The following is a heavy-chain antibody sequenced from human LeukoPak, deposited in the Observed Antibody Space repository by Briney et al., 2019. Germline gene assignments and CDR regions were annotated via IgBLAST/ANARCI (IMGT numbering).Heavy chain of an antibody. Sequence: SETPSLTCAVYGGSFSGYYWSWIRQPPGKGLEWIGEINHSGSTNYNPSLKSRVTISVDTSKNQFSLKLSSVTAADTAVYYCARSRATSTSMVRGVIDYWGQGTLVTVSS. CDR3: ARSRATSTSMVRGVIDY. D-gene: IGHD3-10*01. J-gene: IGHJ4*02. V-gene: IGHV4-34*01. CDR1: GGSFSGYY. CDR2: INHSGST.